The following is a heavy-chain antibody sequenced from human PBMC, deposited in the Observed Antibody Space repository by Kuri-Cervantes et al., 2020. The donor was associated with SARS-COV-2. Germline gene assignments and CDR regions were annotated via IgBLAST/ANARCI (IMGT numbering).Heavy chain of an antibody. D-gene: IGHD3-10*01. CDR3: ARGVRLLWFGVSHNWFDP. J-gene: IGHJ5*02. CDR1: GYSINTGYH. V-gene: IGHV4-38-2*02. CDR2: IFYSGVT. Sequence: SETLSLTCSVSGYSINTGYHWGWARQPPGKGLEWIGSIFYSGVTYYNPSLRSRVTISVDTSKNQFSLKLSSVTAADTAVFYCARGVRLLWFGVSHNWFDPWGQGTLVTVSS.